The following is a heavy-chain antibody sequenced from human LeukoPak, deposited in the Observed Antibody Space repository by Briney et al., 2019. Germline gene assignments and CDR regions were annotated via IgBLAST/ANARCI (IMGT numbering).Heavy chain of an antibody. D-gene: IGHD6-19*01. J-gene: IGHJ5*02. Sequence: SETLSLTCTVSGGSISGYYWSWIRQPPGKGLEWIGEINHSGSTNYNPSLKSRVTISVDTSKNQFSLKLSSVTAADTAVYYCAREGGWGSLNWFDPWGQGTLVTVSS. CDR2: INHSGST. CDR3: AREGGWGSLNWFDP. CDR1: GGSISGYY. V-gene: IGHV4-34*01.